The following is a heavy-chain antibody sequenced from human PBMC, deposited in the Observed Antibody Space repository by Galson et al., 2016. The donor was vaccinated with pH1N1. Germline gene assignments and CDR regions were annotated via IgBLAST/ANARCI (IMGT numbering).Heavy chain of an antibody. D-gene: IGHD3-16*01. V-gene: IGHV2-5*02. J-gene: IGHJ3*01. Sequence: PALVKPPQTLTLTCSFSGFSVSSSGMGVGWIRQPPGKALEWLAVIYWDDDKRYSPSLKSRLTITKDTSKKQVVLKMTNMDPADTATYYCAHREVMITNAFDFWGQGTMVTFSS. CDR2: IYWDDDK. CDR3: AHREVMITNAFDF. CDR1: GFSVSSSGMG.